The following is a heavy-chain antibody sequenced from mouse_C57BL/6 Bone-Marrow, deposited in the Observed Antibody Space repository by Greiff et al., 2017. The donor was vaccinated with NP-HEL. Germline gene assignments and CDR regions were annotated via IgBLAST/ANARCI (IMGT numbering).Heavy chain of an antibody. CDR1: GYSITSGYY. Sequence: EVKLMESGPGLVKPSQSLSLTCSVTGYSITSGYYWNWIRQFPGNKLEWMGYISYDGSNNYNPSLKNRISITRDTSKNQFFLKLNSVTTEDTATYYCARDHPAYYSNYIDYWGQGTTLTVSS. CDR3: ARDHPAYYSNYIDY. J-gene: IGHJ2*01. V-gene: IGHV3-6*01. CDR2: ISYDGSN. D-gene: IGHD2-5*01.